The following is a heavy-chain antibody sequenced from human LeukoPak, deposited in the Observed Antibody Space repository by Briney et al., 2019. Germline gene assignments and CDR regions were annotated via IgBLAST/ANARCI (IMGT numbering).Heavy chain of an antibody. CDR3: ARQGYTASYYFLDF. D-gene: IGHD1-26*01. CDR1: GAFIRSYW. Sequence: SETLSLTCNVSGAFIRSYWWGWVGQPAGKGLEWIGRIYATGSTKFNPSLKSRLTLSMDTSTNQLTLRLTPVTAADTAVYFCARQGYTASYYFLDFWSQGTLVTVSS. J-gene: IGHJ4*02. CDR2: IYATGST. V-gene: IGHV4-4*07.